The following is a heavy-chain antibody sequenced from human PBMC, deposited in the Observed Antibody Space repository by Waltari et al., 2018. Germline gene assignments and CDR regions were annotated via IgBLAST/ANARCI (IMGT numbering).Heavy chain of an antibody. CDR1: GGSISNSY. CDR2: IYYSGTA. V-gene: IGHV4-59*01. CDR3: ARAHLQVVTTRDDYYIYYMDV. J-gene: IGHJ6*03. Sequence: QVQLQESGPGLVKPSETLSLTCSVSGGSISNSYWTWIRQSPGKGLEGIGDIYYSGTANFNPSLNNRVAISADTSKNQFSLKLSSVIAADTAVYYCARAHLQVVTTRDDYYIYYMDVWGKGTTVTVSS. D-gene: IGHD5-12*01.